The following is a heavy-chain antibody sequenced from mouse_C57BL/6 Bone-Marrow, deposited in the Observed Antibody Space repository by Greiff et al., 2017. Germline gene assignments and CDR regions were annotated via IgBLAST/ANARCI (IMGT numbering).Heavy chain of an antibody. CDR3: ARKKIEIYYGYDYYAMDY. D-gene: IGHD2-2*01. Sequence: QVQLQQPGAELVKPGASVKLSCKASGYTFTSYWKHWVKQRPGQGLEWIGMIHPNSGSTNYNEKFKSKATLTVDKSSSPAYMQLSSLTSEDSAVYYCARKKIEIYYGYDYYAMDYWGQGTSVTVSS. J-gene: IGHJ4*01. CDR1: GYTFTSYW. V-gene: IGHV1-64*01. CDR2: IHPNSGST.